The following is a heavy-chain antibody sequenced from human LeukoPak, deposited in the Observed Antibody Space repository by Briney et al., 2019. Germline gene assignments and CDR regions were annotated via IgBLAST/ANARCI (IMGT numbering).Heavy chain of an antibody. CDR2: IYTSGST. Sequence: SETLSLTCTVSGGSISSYYWSWLRQPPGKGLEWIGYIYTSGSTNYNPSLKSRVTISVDTSKNQFSLTLSSVTAADTAVYYCARLARLSYYYYMDVWGKGTTVTVSS. V-gene: IGHV4-4*09. CDR1: GGSISSYY. J-gene: IGHJ6*03. D-gene: IGHD2/OR15-2a*01. CDR3: ARLARLSYYYYMDV.